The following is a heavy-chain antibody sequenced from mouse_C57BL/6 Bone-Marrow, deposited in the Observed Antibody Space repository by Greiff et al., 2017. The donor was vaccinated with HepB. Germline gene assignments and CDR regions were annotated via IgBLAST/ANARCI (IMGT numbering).Heavy chain of an antibody. V-gene: IGHV1-15*01. J-gene: IGHJ4*01. D-gene: IGHD1-1*01. CDR2: IDPETGGT. CDR1: GYTFTDYE. CDR3: TKGGLLLRAVDY. Sequence: QVQLKQSGAELVRPGASVTLSCKASGYTFTDYEMHWVKQTPVHGLEWIGAIDPETGGTAYNQKFKGKAILTADKSSSTAYMELRSLTSEDSAVYYCTKGGLLLRAVDYWGQGTSVTVSS.